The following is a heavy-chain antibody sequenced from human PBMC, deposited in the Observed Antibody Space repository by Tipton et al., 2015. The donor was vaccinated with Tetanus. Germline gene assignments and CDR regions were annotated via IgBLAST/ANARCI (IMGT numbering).Heavy chain of an antibody. V-gene: IGHV4-34*01. CDR3: VTVNFPNYYHYSMDV. Sequence: TLSLTCAVYGASFSDYYWSWIRQAPGKGLEWIGEINHSGSTNHNPSLKSRVTLSVDTSKNQFSLKLNSVTAADTAMYYCVTVNFPNYYHYSMDVWGRGTTFTVSS. D-gene: IGHD1-1*01. CDR2: INHSGST. CDR1: GASFSDYY. J-gene: IGHJ6*02.